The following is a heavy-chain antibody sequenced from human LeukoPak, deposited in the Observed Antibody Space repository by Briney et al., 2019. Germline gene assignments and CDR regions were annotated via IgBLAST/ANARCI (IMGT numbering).Heavy chain of an antibody. Sequence: PSETLSLTCTVSGGSISSGDYYWSWIRQHPGKGLEWIGYIYYSGNTFYNPSLKSRVIISVDTSKNQFSLQLSPVTAADTAVYYCARGYSATYGRFDYWGQGTLVTVSS. CDR3: ARGYSATYGRFDY. CDR1: GGSISSGDYY. J-gene: IGHJ4*02. D-gene: IGHD5-12*01. CDR2: IYYSGNT. V-gene: IGHV4-31*03.